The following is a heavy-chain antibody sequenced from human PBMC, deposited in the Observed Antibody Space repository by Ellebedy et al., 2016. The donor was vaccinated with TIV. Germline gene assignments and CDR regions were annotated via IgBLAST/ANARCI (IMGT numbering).Heavy chain of an antibody. CDR2: LSYSGGTT. V-gene: IGHV3-23*01. D-gene: IGHD3-22*01. J-gene: IGHJ3*02. Sequence: GESLKISCAAYGFTFSNYAMTWVRQAPGKGLEWVSILSYSGGTTYYADSVKGRFTISRDTSKNTLFLQMNSLRGEDTAVYYCAKGYYYGSSGYYALYDAFDMWGQGTMVTVSS. CDR3: AKGYYYGSSGYYALYDAFDM. CDR1: GFTFSNYA.